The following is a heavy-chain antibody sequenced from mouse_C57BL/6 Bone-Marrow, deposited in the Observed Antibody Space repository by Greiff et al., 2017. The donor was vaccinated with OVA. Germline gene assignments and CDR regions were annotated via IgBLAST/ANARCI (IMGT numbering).Heavy chain of an antibody. CDR3: ARRNYGCPYFDY. D-gene: IGHD1-1*01. CDR1: GYTFTSYT. CDR2: INPSSGYT. V-gene: IGHV1-4*01. J-gene: IGHJ2*01. Sequence: VQLQQSGAELARPGASVKMSCKASGYTFTSYTMHWVKQRPGQGLEWIGYINPSSGYTKYNQKFKDKATLTADKSSSTAYMQLSSLTSEDSAVYYCARRNYGCPYFDYWGQGTTLTVSS.